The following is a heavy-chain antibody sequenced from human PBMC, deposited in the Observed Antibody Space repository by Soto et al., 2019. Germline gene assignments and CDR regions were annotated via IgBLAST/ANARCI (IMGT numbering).Heavy chain of an antibody. Sequence: EVQLLEAGGXXVQPGGSLRLSCAASGFTFNSSAMSWVRQAPGKGLEWVSTTSGGAGSTYYADSVKGRFTISRDNSKNTLYLQMNSLRADDTAVYYCAKGRYRIGWYDPYFDYWGQGTLVTVSS. D-gene: IGHD6-19*01. CDR2: TSGGAGST. J-gene: IGHJ4*02. V-gene: IGHV3-23*01. CDR1: GFTFNSSA. CDR3: AKGRYRIGWYDPYFDY.